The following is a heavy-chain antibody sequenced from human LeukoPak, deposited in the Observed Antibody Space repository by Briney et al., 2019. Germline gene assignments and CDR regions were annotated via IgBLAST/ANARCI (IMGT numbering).Heavy chain of an antibody. CDR3: AKPPWGLSSRSWYYFDY. D-gene: IGHD6-13*01. V-gene: IGHV3-23*01. CDR1: GFTFSSYA. J-gene: IGHJ4*02. CDR2: ISGSGGST. Sequence: GGSLRLSCAASGFTFSSYAMSWVRQAPGKGLEWVSAISGSGGSTYYADSVKGRFTISRDNSKNTLYLQMNSLRAEDTAVYYCAKPPWGLSSRSWYYFDYWGQGNLVTVSS.